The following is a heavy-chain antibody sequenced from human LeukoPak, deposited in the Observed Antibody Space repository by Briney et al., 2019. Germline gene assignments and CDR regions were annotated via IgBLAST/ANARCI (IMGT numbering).Heavy chain of an antibody. CDR1: GGTFSSYA. J-gene: IGHJ4*02. CDR2: IIPILGIA. D-gene: IGHD3-9*01. Sequence: GASVKVSCRASGGTFSSYAISWVRQAPGQGLEWMGRIIPILGIANYAQKFQGRVTITADKSTSTAYMELSSLRSEDTAVYYCARYDISTYERRAFDYWGQGTLVAVSS. CDR3: ARYDISTYERRAFDY. V-gene: IGHV1-69*04.